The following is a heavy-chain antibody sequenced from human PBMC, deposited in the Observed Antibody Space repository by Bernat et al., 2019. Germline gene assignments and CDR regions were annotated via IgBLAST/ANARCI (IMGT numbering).Heavy chain of an antibody. V-gene: IGHV1-46*03. Sequence: QVQLVQSGAEVKKPGASVKVSCKASGYTFTSYYMPWVRQAPGQGLEWMGIINPSGGSTSYAQKFQGRVTMTRDTSTSTGYMELSSLRSEDTAVYYCASEDYDSSGYYPHAGDYWGQGTLVTVSS. CDR2: INPSGGST. J-gene: IGHJ4*02. D-gene: IGHD3-22*01. CDR3: ASEDYDSSGYYPHAGDY. CDR1: GYTFTSYY.